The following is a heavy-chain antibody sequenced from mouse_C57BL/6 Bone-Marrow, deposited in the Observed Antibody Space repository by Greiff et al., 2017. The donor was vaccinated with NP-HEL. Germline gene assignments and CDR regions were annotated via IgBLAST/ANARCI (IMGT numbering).Heavy chain of an antibody. V-gene: IGHV2-2*01. Sequence: QVQLKQSGPGLVQPSQSLSITCTVSGFSLTSYGVHWVRQSPGKGLEWLGVIWSGGSTDYNAAFISRLSISKDNSKSQVFFKMNMLQADDTAIYYCATDYYGSRGFAYWGQGTLVTVSA. CDR3: ATDYYGSRGFAY. CDR2: IWSGGST. D-gene: IGHD1-1*01. J-gene: IGHJ3*01. CDR1: GFSLTSYG.